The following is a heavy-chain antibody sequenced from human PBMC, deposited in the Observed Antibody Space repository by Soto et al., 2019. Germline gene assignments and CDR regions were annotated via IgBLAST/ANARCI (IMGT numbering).Heavy chain of an antibody. D-gene: IGHD6-13*01. CDR3: ARDVSSNRHYSDY. Sequence: PSETLSLTCIVSGGSITSGDYYWSWIRQHPGKGLEWIGYIYYSGSAYYNPSLKSRVTMSVDTSKNQFSLKLSSVTAADTAIYFCARDVSSNRHYSDYRGQVTLGPVSS. J-gene: IGHJ4*02. CDR2: IYYSGSA. V-gene: IGHV4-31*03. CDR1: GGSITSGDYY.